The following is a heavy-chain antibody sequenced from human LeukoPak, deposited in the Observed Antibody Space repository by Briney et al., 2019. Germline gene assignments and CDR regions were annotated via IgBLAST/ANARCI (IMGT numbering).Heavy chain of an antibody. J-gene: IGHJ6*02. CDR3: ARNFPGGDGMDV. CDR2: TSASGST. D-gene: IGHD3-10*01. Sequence: PSETLSLTCSVSGDSISSYYWSWIRLPAGKGLEWIGRTSASGSTNYNPSLKSRLTMSVDTSKNQFSLKVTSVTAADTAIYYCARNFPGGDGMDVWGQGTTVTVSS. CDR1: GDSISSYY. V-gene: IGHV4-4*07.